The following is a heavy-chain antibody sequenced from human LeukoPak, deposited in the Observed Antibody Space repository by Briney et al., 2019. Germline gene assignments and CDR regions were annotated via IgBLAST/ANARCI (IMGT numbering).Heavy chain of an antibody. V-gene: IGHV3-15*01. D-gene: IGHD6-19*01. Sequence: PGGSLRLSCAASGFTFSNAWMSWVRQTPGKGPEWVGRIKRKTDGGTTEYAAPVEGRFTISRDDSKNTLYLQMNSLKTEDTAVYYCRSGYSSGWHIYYFDYWGQGTLVTVSS. CDR3: RSGYSSGWHIYYFDY. J-gene: IGHJ4*02. CDR2: IKRKTDGGTT. CDR1: GFTFSNAW.